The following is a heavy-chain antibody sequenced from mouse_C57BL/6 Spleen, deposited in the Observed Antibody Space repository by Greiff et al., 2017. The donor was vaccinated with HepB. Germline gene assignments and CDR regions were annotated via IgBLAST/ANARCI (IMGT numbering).Heavy chain of an antibody. CDR1: GYTFTSYW. CDR3: ARILTAQATGYYAMDY. Sequence: VQLQESGAELVRPGTSVKLSCKASGYTFTSYWMHWVKQRPGQGLEWIGVIDPSDSYTNYNQKFKGKATLTVDTSSSTAYMQLSSLTSEDSAVYYCARILTAQATGYYAMDYWGQGTSVTVSS. CDR2: IDPSDSYT. D-gene: IGHD3-2*02. J-gene: IGHJ4*01. V-gene: IGHV1-59*01.